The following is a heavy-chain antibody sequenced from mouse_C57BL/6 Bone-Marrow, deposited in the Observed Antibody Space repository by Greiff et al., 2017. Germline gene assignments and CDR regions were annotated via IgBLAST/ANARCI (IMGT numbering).Heavy chain of an antibody. CDR3: ARPYGSSYNY. CDR1: GYTFTSYG. CDR2: IYPRSGNT. D-gene: IGHD1-1*01. V-gene: IGHV1-81*01. Sequence: QVQLKQSGAELARPGASVKLSCKASGYTFTSYGISWVKQRTGQGLEWIGEIYPRSGNTYYNEKFKGKATLTADKSSSTAYMELRSLTSEDSAVDFCARPYGSSYNYWGQGTTLTVSS. J-gene: IGHJ2*01.